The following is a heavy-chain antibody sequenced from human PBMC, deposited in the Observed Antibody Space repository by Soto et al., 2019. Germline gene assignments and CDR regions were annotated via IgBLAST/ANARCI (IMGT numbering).Heavy chain of an antibody. V-gene: IGHV5-51*01. CDR1: GYSFTSYW. D-gene: IGHD2-21*01. CDR3: ARLSPSAYCGGDCSPGDDAFDI. Sequence: GESLKISCKGSGYSFTSYWIGWVRQMPGKGLEWMGIIYPGDSDTRYSPSFQGQVTISADKSISTAYLQWSSLKASDTAMYYCARLSPSAYCGGDCSPGDDAFDIWGQGTMVTVSS. CDR2: IYPGDSDT. J-gene: IGHJ3*02.